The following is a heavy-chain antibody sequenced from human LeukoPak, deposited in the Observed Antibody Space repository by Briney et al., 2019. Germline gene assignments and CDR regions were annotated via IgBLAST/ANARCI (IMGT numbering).Heavy chain of an antibody. CDR2: ISYDGSNE. CDR1: GFTFSSYG. Sequence: AGGSLRLSCAASGFTFSSYGMHWVRQAPGKGLEWVAVISYDGSNEYYADSVKGRFTISRDNSKNTLYLQMNSLRAEDTAVYYCAKDGSGYSGYADYWGQGTLVTVSS. J-gene: IGHJ4*02. V-gene: IGHV3-30*18. CDR3: AKDGSGYSGYADY. D-gene: IGHD5-12*01.